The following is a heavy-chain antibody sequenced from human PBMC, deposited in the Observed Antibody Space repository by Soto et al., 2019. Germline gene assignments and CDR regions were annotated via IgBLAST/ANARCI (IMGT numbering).Heavy chain of an antibody. V-gene: IGHV3-23*01. CDR3: AKVGGYGFDYLNYNAMDV. CDR2: ISGSGKNT. D-gene: IGHD3-16*01. J-gene: IGHJ6*02. CDR1: GFTFSSHG. Sequence: EVQLLESGGGLVQPGGSLRLSCAASGFTFSSHGMSWVRQAPGKGLEWVSGISGSGKNTYYADSVKGRFSISRDNSKNTLYLQMNSLRAEDTALYYCAKVGGYGFDYLNYNAMDVWGQGTTVTVSS.